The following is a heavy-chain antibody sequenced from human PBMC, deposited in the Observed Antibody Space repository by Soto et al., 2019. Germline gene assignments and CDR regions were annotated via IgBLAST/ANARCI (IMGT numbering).Heavy chain of an antibody. J-gene: IGHJ4*02. CDR3: ARECDHYYSDY. D-gene: IGHD2-21*02. V-gene: IGHV4-4*08. Sequence: PSETLSLTCHVSGGSIRCYYLGWIRQPPGKGLEWIGNIYHSGSTHYNPPLRSRITISVDTFRNQFSLKLTSMTAADTAVYYCARECDHYYSDYWGQGTVVTVSS. CDR2: IYHSGST. CDR1: GGSIRCYY.